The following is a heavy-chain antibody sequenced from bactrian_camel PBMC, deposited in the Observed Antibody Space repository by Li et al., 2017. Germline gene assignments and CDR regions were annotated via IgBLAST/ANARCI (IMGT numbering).Heavy chain of an antibody. D-gene: IGHD2*01. J-gene: IGHJ4*01. Sequence: HVQLVESGGGSVQAEGSLRLSCELSGRGANDDHCLGWFRQAPGREREAVAAIYTGDGVVDYADSVKGRFAIWQDNAEATVYLEINYLRPEDTAMYYCAADKTWYTNSLIDTAYNYWGPGTQVTVS. V-gene: IGHV3S54*01. CDR2: IYTGDGVV. CDR1: GRGANDDHC. CDR3: AADKTWYTNSLIDTAYNY.